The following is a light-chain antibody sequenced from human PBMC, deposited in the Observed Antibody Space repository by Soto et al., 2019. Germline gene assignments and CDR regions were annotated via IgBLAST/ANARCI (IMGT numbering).Light chain of an antibody. CDR1: SSNIGGYNY. CDR3: CSYAGSSSYV. J-gene: IGLJ1*01. Sequence: LTQPRSVSGSPGKPVTISCPGTSSNIGGYNYVSWYQQHPGKAPKLMIYTVTKRPSGVPDRFSGSKSDNTAYLTISGLQADDEADYYCCSYAGSSSYVFGTGTKVTVL. V-gene: IGLV2-11*01. CDR2: TVT.